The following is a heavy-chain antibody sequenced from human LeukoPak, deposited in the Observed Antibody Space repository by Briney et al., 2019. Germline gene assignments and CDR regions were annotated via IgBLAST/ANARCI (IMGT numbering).Heavy chain of an antibody. CDR1: GYSFTSYW. Sequence: GESLKISCKGSGYSFTSYWIGWVRQMPGKGLEWMGIIYPGDSDTRYSPSFQGQVTISADKSISTAYLQWSSLKASDTAMCYCARSRYCSSTSCYREPYYYYYMDVWGKGTTVTVSS. CDR2: IYPGDSDT. V-gene: IGHV5-51*01. D-gene: IGHD2-2*01. CDR3: ARSRYCSSTSCYREPYYYYYMDV. J-gene: IGHJ6*03.